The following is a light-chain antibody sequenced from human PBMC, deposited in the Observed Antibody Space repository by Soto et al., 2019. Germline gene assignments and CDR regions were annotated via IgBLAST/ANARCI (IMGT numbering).Light chain of an antibody. V-gene: IGKV3-11*01. CDR2: DAS. Sequence: ENVLTQSPATLSLSPGDRATLSCRASQSVRSYLAWYQQKPGQAPRLLISDASNRATGVPAWFSGSGSGTDFTLIISSLEPEDFAVYYCQQRSSGWTFGPGTKVEI. J-gene: IGKJ1*01. CDR3: QQRSSGWT. CDR1: QSVRSY.